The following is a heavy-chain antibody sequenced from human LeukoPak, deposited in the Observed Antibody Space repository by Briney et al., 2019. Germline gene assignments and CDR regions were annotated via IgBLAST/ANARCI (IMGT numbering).Heavy chain of an antibody. Sequence: ASVKVSCKASGYTFTGYYMHWVRQAPGQGLEWMGWINPNSGGTNYAQRFQGRVTMTRDTSVSTVYMELSGLRSDDAAVYYCARDNPPPGNYFAYWGQGTLVTVSS. CDR3: ARDNPPPGNYFAY. J-gene: IGHJ4*02. CDR2: INPNSGGT. V-gene: IGHV1-2*02. CDR1: GYTFTGYY. D-gene: IGHD3-10*01.